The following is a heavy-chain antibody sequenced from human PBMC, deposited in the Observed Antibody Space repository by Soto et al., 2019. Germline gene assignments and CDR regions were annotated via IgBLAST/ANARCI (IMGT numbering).Heavy chain of an antibody. CDR1: GFTFSTYT. D-gene: IGHD1-7*01. CDR3: VVGEVTGTPYFDY. V-gene: IGHV3-21*01. J-gene: IGHJ4*02. CDR2: ISSTSTYI. Sequence: EVQLVESGGGLVKPGGSLRLSCAASGFTFSTYTMNWVRQAPGKGLEWVSSISSTSTYIYYADSVKGRFTISRDNAKKSLYLQMNSLRAEDTAVYYCVVGEVTGTPYFDYWGQGTLVTVSS.